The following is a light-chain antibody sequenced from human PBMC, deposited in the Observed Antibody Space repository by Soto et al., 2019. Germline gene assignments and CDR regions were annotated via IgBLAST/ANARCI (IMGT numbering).Light chain of an antibody. CDR2: WAS. V-gene: IGKV4-1*01. Sequence: DIVMTQFPDSLAVSLGERATINCKSSQSVLYSSNNKNYLDWYQQKPGQPPKLLIYWASTRQSGVPDRFSGSGSGTDFTLTISSLQAEDVAVYYCQQYYSTLPTFGQGTKVEIK. CDR1: QSVLYSSNNKNY. J-gene: IGKJ1*01. CDR3: QQYYSTLPT.